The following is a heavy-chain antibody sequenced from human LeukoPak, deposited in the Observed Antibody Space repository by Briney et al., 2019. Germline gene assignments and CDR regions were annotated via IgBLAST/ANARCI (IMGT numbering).Heavy chain of an antibody. J-gene: IGHJ4*02. D-gene: IGHD5-18*01. CDR1: GYTFTGYY. Sequence: ASVKISCKASGYTFTGYYMHWVRQAPGQGLEWMGWINPNSGGTNYAQKFQGRVTMARDTSISTAYMELRRLRSDDTAVYYRAREGRVDSAVVLFDYWGQGTLVTVSS. CDR2: INPNSGGT. V-gene: IGHV1-2*02. CDR3: AREGRVDSAVVLFDY.